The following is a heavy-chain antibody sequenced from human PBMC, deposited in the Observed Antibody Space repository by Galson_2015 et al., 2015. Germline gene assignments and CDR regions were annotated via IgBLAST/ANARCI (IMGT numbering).Heavy chain of an antibody. CDR2: IYSGGST. D-gene: IGHD5-24*01. J-gene: IGHJ4*02. CDR3: ASVEMATSTFDY. V-gene: IGHV3-53*01. CDR1: GFTVSSNY. Sequence: SLRLSCAVSGFTVSSNYMNWVRQAPGKGLEWVSVIYSGGSTYYADSVKGRFTISRDNSKNTLYLQMNSLRAEDTAVYYCASVEMATSTFDYWGQGTLVTVS.